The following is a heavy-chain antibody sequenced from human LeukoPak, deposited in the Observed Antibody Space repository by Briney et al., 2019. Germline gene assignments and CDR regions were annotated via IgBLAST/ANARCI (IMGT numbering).Heavy chain of an antibody. Sequence: ASVKLSCKVSGYTLTELSMHWVRQAPGKGLEWAGAFDPEDGETIYARKFQGRVTMTEDTSTDTAYMEPSSLRSDDTAVYYCATGGDSSGYYYGRNAFDIWGQGTMVTVSS. V-gene: IGHV1-24*01. J-gene: IGHJ3*02. CDR1: GYTLTELS. CDR3: ATGGDSSGYYYGRNAFDI. D-gene: IGHD3-22*01. CDR2: FDPEDGET.